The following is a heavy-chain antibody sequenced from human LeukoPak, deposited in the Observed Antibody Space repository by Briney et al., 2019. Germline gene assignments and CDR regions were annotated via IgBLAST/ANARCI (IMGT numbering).Heavy chain of an antibody. Sequence: ASVKVSCKASGYTFTGYYMHWVRQAPGQGLEWMGWINPNSGGTNYAQKFQGRVTMTRDTSISTAYMELSRLRSDDTAVYYCARDPYYHYYMDVWGKGTTVTVSS. CDR2: INPNSGGT. CDR3: ARDPYYHYYMDV. J-gene: IGHJ6*03. V-gene: IGHV1-2*02. CDR1: GYTFTGYY.